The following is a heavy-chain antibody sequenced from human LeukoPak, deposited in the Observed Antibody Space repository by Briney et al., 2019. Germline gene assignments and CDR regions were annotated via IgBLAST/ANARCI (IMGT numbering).Heavy chain of an antibody. J-gene: IGHJ3*02. D-gene: IGHD2-21*01. V-gene: IGHV4-4*07. CDR1: GVSVGSHF. Sequence: SETLSLTSSVSGVSVGSHFWSWVRQPAGKALEWIGRVSASGAISSNPSLNSRVTMSLDTSKNQFSLKLTSVTAADTAVYFCARAYCGGDCTAGGAFDIWGQGTMVTVSS. CDR3: ARAYCGGDCTAGGAFDI. CDR2: VSASGAI.